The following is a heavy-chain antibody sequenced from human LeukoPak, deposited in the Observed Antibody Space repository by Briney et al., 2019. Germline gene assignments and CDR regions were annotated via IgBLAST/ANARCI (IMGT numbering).Heavy chain of an antibody. CDR3: ARQAITVAGLNWVDP. CDR1: GGSISSSSDY. CDR2: MYHSGST. V-gene: IGHV4-39*01. J-gene: IGHJ5*02. D-gene: IGHD6-19*01. Sequence: PSETLSLTCTVSGGSISSSSDYWGWIRQPPGKGLEWIGSMYHSGSTNYNPSLKSRVTISVDTSKNQFSLKLSSVTAADTAVYYCARQAITVAGLNWVDPWGQGTLVTVSS.